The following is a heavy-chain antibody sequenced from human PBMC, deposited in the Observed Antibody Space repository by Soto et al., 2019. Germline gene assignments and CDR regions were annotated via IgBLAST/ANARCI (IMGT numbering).Heavy chain of an antibody. CDR1: GYTFTSYG. J-gene: IGHJ3*02. V-gene: IGHV1-18*01. CDR2: ISAYNGNT. CDR3: ARAEYSSGFDAFDI. Sequence: ASVKVSCKASGYTFTSYGISWVRQAPGQGLEWMGWISAYNGNTNYAQKLQGRVTMTTDTSTSTAYMELSRLRSDDTAVYYCARAEYSSGFDAFDIWGQGTMVTVSS. D-gene: IGHD6-19*01.